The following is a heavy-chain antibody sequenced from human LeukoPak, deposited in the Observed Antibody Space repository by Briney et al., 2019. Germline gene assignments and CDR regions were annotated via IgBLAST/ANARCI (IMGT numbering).Heavy chain of an antibody. Sequence: PSETLSLTCAVSGGSISSSNWWSWVRQPPGKGLEWIGEIYHSGSTNYNPSLKSRVTISVDKSKNQFSLKLSSVTAADTAVYYCARDQYYYDSSGYLFDYWGQGTLVTVSS. D-gene: IGHD3-22*01. CDR2: IYHSGST. CDR1: GGSISSSNW. J-gene: IGHJ4*02. V-gene: IGHV4-4*02. CDR3: ARDQYYYDSSGYLFDY.